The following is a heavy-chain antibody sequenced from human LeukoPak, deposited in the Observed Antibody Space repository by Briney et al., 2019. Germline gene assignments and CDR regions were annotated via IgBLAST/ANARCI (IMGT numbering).Heavy chain of an antibody. J-gene: IGHJ4*02. CDR2: MRSKANSYAT. CDR3: TTYNWNVARLDY. D-gene: IGHD1-1*01. Sequence: GGSLKLSCAASGFTFSGSAMHWVRQASAKGLEWVGRMRSKANSYATAYAASVKGRFTISRDDSKNTAYLQMNSLKPEDTAVYYCTTYNWNVARLDYWGQGTLVTVSS. CDR1: GFTFSGSA. V-gene: IGHV3-73*01.